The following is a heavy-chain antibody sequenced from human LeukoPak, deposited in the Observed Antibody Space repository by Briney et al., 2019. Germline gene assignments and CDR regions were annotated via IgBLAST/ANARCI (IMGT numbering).Heavy chain of an antibody. J-gene: IGHJ4*02. CDR2: VDPEDGET. CDR1: GYTFTSYY. Sequence: ASVKVSCKASGYTFTSYYMHWVQQAPGKGLEWMGRVDPEDGETIYAEKFQGRVTITADTSTDTAYMELSSLRSEDTAVYYCATDLGGSYDYWGQGTLVAVSS. V-gene: IGHV1-69-2*01. D-gene: IGHD1-26*01. CDR3: ATDLGGSYDY.